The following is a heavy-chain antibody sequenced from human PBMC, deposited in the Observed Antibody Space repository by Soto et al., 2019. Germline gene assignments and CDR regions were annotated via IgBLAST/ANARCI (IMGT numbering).Heavy chain of an antibody. D-gene: IGHD2-21*02. CDR1: GDSINNDY. CDR2: IFYSGST. Sequence: PSETLSLTCTVSGDSINNDYWSWIRQPPGRGLEWNGYIFYSGSTNYNPSLKSRVTMSVDRSKNHFSLKLTSLTAADTAVYYCVTGGDGHLLDYWGQGTLVIVSS. V-gene: IGHV4-59*01. J-gene: IGHJ4*02. CDR3: VTGGDGHLLDY.